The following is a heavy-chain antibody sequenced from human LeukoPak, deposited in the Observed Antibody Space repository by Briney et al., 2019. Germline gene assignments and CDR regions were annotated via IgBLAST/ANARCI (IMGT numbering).Heavy chain of an antibody. CDR2: IIPILGEP. D-gene: IGHD3-10*01. Sequence: SVKVSCKASGGTFSSYIISWVRQAPGQGLEWMGRIIPILGEPDYAQKFQGRVTITADMSTSTAYMELSSLRSEDTAVYYCARKGGLGTYGIFDYWGQGTLVTVSS. CDR3: ARKGGLGTYGIFDY. CDR1: GGTFSSYI. V-gene: IGHV1-69*02. J-gene: IGHJ4*02.